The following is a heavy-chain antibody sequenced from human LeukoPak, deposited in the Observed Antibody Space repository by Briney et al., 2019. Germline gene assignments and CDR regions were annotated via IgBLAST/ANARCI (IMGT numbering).Heavy chain of an antibody. CDR1: GFTLSNSG. D-gene: IGHD1-26*01. V-gene: IGHV3-23*01. CDR3: AKSYSGNYNDAFGI. CDR2: IPGSGGNT. J-gene: IGHJ3*02. Sequence: GGSLRLSCTPSGFTLSNSGMSWVRQAPAKGREWVSGIPGSGGNTYYADSVRGRFTISRDNSKNTLYLQMNSLRAEDTAVYYCAKSYSGNYNDAFGIWGQGTMVTVSS.